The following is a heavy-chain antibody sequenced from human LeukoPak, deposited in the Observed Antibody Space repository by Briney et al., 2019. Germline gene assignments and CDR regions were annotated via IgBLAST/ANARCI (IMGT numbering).Heavy chain of an antibody. CDR1: GYTFTSYG. V-gene: IGHV1-18*01. J-gene: IGHJ5*02. Sequence: ASVKVSCKASGYTFTSYGISWVRQAPGQRPEWMGWISAYNGNTNYAQKLQGRVTMTTDTSTSTAYMELRSLRSDDTAVYYCAREGIQLWSTNKYNWFDPWGQGTLVTVSS. CDR3: AREGIQLWSTNKYNWFDP. D-gene: IGHD5-18*01. CDR2: ISAYNGNT.